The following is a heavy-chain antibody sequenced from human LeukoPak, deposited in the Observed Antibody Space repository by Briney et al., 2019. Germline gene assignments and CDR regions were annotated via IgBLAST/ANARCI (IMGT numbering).Heavy chain of an antibody. CDR1: GLRSRKYW. J-gene: IGHJ4*02. Sequence: RGSLRLSCESTGLRSRKYWMQWGRQITGKGVGWVARIHSDGNTTHQAAFVKDRFTVTSDHPKPTMYHQMNSLRPEGTSVYYCARGGVSSCGPHCDYWGQGTLVTVSS. CDR2: IHSDGNTT. V-gene: IGHV3-74*01. CDR3: ARGGVSSCGPHCDY. D-gene: IGHD6-13*01.